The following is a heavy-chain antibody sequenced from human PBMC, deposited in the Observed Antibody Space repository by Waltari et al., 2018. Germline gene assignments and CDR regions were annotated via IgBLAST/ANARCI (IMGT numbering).Heavy chain of an antibody. Sequence: QVQLVQSGAAVKKPGSSVKVSCKASGAPFRRYAIRWLRQAPGQGLEWMGGIIPILGTANYAQKFQGRVTITADESTSTAYMELSSLRSEDTAVYYCARYYGDFSNWFDPWGQGTLVTVSS. D-gene: IGHD4-17*01. CDR1: GAPFRRYA. J-gene: IGHJ5*02. CDR2: IIPILGTA. CDR3: ARYYGDFSNWFDP. V-gene: IGHV1-69*01.